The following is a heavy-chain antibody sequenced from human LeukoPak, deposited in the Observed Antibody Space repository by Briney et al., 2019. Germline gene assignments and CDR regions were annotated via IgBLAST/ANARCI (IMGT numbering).Heavy chain of an antibody. J-gene: IGHJ5*02. CDR3: ARGDYGDYNWFDP. CDR1: GGSISSSSYY. Sequence: SETLSLTCTVSGGSISSSSYYWGWIRQPPGQGLEWIGSIYYSGSTYYNPSLKSRVTISVDTSKNQFSLKLSSVTAADTAVYYCARGDYGDYNWFDPWGQGTLVTVSS. CDR2: IYYSGST. D-gene: IGHD4-17*01. V-gene: IGHV4-39*01.